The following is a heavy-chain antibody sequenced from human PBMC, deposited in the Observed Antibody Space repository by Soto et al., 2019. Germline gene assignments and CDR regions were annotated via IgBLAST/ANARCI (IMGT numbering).Heavy chain of an antibody. D-gene: IGHD3-10*01. V-gene: IGHV4-59*03. J-gene: IGHJ3*02. Sequence: ETLSLTCTVSGGSISNYYWSWIRQPPGRGLEWIGHIFYSGSTNYNPALKSRVTISVDTSKSQFSLKLSSVTAADTAVYYCAKGGSGSYSNAFDIWGQGTMVTVSS. CDR2: IFYSGST. CDR1: GGSISNYY. CDR3: AKGGSGSYSNAFDI.